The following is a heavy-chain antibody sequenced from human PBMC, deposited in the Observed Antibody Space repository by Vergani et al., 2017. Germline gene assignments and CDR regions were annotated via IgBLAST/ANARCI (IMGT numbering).Heavy chain of an antibody. J-gene: IGHJ6*02. CDR2: ISWNSGSI. D-gene: IGHD1-26*01. V-gene: IGHV3-9*01. CDR3: AKATGSSTGSYGMDV. CDR1: GFTFSDYY. Sequence: VQLVESGGGLVKPGGSLRLSCAASGFTFSDYYMSWIRQAPGKGLEWVSGISWNSGSIGYADSVKGRFTISRDNAKNSLYLQMNSLRAEDTALYYCAKATGSSTGSYGMDVWGQGTTVTVSS.